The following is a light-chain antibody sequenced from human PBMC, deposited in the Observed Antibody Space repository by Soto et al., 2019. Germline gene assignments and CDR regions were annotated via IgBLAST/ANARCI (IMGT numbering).Light chain of an antibody. V-gene: IGKV3-15*01. J-gene: IGKJ5*01. CDR1: QSVSSD. CDR2: AAS. Sequence: VRTQSPATLPVSGGERATLSCRASQSVSSDLAWYQQKPGQSPRLLIYAASTRATGIPARFSGSGSGTEFTLTISSLQSADFAVYYCQQDTNWPLSFGQGTRLE. CDR3: QQDTNWPLS.